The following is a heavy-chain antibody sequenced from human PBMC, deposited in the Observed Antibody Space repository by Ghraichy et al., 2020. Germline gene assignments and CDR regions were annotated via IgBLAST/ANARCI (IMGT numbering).Heavy chain of an antibody. J-gene: IGHJ6*02. D-gene: IGHD3-3*01. CDR3: ARPLPHFGVVIINYYGMDV. V-gene: IGHV1-69*04. CDR1: GGTFSSYA. Sequence: SVKVSGKASGGTFSSYAISWVRQAPGQGLEWMGRIIPILGIANYAQKFQGRVTITADKSTSTAYMELSSLRSEDTAVYYCARPLPHFGVVIINYYGMDVWGQGSTVTVSS. CDR2: IIPILGIA.